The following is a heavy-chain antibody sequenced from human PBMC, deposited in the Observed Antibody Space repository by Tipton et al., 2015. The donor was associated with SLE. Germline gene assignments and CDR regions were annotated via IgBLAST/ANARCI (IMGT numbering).Heavy chain of an antibody. CDR2: FFYGGST. D-gene: IGHD1/OR15-1a*01. Sequence: LRLSCNVSGASISTFYWSWIRQPPGKGLEWIGFFFYGGSTSYNPSLKSRGTISGDLSKNQLSLSLSSVTAADTAVYYCVRGFPSGTIYYYGLDVWGQGTTVTVSS. J-gene: IGHJ6*02. CDR3: VRGFPSGTIYYYGLDV. CDR1: GASISTFY. V-gene: IGHV4-59*01.